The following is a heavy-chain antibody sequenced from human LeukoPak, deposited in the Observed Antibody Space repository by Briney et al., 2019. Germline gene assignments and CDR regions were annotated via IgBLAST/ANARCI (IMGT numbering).Heavy chain of an antibody. CDR2: ISSSSTYI. V-gene: IGHV3-21*01. CDR1: GFTFSSYS. Sequence: PGGSLRLSCAASGFTFSSYSMNWVRQAPGKGLEWVSSISSSSTYIYYADSVKGRFTISRDNAKNSLYLQMNSLRAEDTALYYCARESYDSGTFDYWGQGTLVSVSS. J-gene: IGHJ4*02. CDR3: ARESYDSGTFDY. D-gene: IGHD3-10*01.